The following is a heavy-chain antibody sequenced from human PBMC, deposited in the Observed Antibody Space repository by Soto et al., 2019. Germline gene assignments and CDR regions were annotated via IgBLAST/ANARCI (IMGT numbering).Heavy chain of an antibody. J-gene: IGHJ4*02. D-gene: IGHD2-15*01. V-gene: IGHV4-61*01. Sequence: QVQLQESGPGLVKPSETLSLTCTVSGGSVSSGSYYWSWIRQPPGKGLEWIGYIYYSGSTNYNSPLKSRVTISVDTSKNQFSLKLSSVTAADTAVYYCARERTLQSVGGIFAVPDYWGQGTLVTVSS. CDR2: IYYSGST. CDR3: ARERTLQSVGGIFAVPDY. CDR1: GGSVSSGSYY.